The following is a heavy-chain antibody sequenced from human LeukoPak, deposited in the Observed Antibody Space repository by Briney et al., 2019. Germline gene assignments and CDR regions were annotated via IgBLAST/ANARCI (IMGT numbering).Heavy chain of an antibody. Sequence: PPGGSLGLSCAASGFTFSSYAMHWVRQAPGKGLEWVAVISYDGSNKYYADSVKGRFTTSRDNSKNTLYLQMNSLRAEDTAVYYCARDTGIVGAHFDYWGQGTLVTVSS. V-gene: IGHV3-30-3*01. CDR1: GFTFSSYA. D-gene: IGHD1-26*01. CDR2: ISYDGSNK. CDR3: ARDTGIVGAHFDY. J-gene: IGHJ4*02.